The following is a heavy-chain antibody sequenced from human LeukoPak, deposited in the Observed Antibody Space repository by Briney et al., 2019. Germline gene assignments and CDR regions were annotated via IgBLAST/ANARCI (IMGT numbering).Heavy chain of an antibody. CDR2: IYTSGST. J-gene: IGHJ3*02. V-gene: IGHV4-4*07. CDR3: VVTYYYGSGSYYNGDAFDI. CDR1: GGSISRYY. Sequence: PSETLSLTCTVSGGSISRYYWSWIRQPAGKGLEWIGRIYTSGSTNYNPSLKSRVTMSVDTSKNQFSLKLSSVTAADTAVYYCVVTYYYGSGSYYNGDAFDIWGQGTMVTVSS. D-gene: IGHD3-10*01.